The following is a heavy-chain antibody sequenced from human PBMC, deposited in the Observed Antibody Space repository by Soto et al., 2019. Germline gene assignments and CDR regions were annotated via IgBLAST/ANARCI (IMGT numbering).Heavy chain of an antibody. CDR1: GFTFSSYA. Sequence: QVQLVESGGGVVQPGRSLRLSCAASGFTFSSYAMHWVRQAPGKGLEWVAVISYDGSNKYYADSVKGRFTISRDNSKNTLYLQMNSLRAEDTAVYYCARDPEQRVLFEHIFDYWGQGTLVTVSS. J-gene: IGHJ4*02. CDR2: ISYDGSNK. V-gene: IGHV3-30-3*01. CDR3: ARDPEQRVLFEHIFDY. D-gene: IGHD6-6*01.